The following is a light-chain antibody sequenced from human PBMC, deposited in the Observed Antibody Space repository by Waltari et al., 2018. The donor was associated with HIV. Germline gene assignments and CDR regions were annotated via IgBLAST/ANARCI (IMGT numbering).Light chain of an antibody. CDR1: SDSVSTGHF. V-gene: IGLV8-61*01. CDR3: LLFVSASWV. Sequence: QTVVTQEPSFSVSPGGTVTVTCALTSDSVSTGHFPSWYRQAPGQPPRTLIYDVNSRSSGVPDRFSGSITGGKAVRTITGAQADDECVYYCLLFVSASWVFGGGTKVTV. J-gene: IGLJ3*02. CDR2: DVN.